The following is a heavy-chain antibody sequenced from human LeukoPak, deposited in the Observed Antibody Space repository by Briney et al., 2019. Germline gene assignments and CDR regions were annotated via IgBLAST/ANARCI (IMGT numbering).Heavy chain of an antibody. CDR2: ISAYNGST. D-gene: IGHD3-10*01. CDR3: ARDSYMVRGVRHFDY. J-gene: IGHJ4*02. Sequence: ASVKVSCKASGYTFTSYGISWVRQAPGQGLEWMGWISAYNGSTNYAQKLQGRVTMTTDTSTSTAYMELRSLRSDDTAVYYCARDSYMVRGVRHFDYWGQGTLVTVSS. CDR1: GYTFTSYG. V-gene: IGHV1-18*01.